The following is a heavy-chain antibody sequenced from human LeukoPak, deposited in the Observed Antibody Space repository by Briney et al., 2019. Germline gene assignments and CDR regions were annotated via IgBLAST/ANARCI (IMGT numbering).Heavy chain of an antibody. J-gene: IGHJ6*03. D-gene: IGHD3-10*01. CDR1: GYSISSGYY. CDR2: INHSGST. CDR3: ARRYGSGSRFAHYYYYYYMDV. V-gene: IGHV4-38-2*02. Sequence: SETLSPTCTVSGYSISSGYYWGWIRQPPGKGLEWIGEINHSGSTNYNPSLKSRVTISVDTSKKQFSLKLSSVTAADTAVYYCARRYGSGSRFAHYYYYYYMDVWGKGTTVTISS.